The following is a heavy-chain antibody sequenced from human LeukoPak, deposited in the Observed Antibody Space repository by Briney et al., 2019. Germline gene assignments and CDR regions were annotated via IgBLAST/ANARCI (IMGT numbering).Heavy chain of an antibody. V-gene: IGHV4-61*02. CDR2: IYTSGST. J-gene: IGHJ4*02. D-gene: IGHD3-22*01. Sequence: SETLSLTCTVSGGSISSGSYYWSWIRQPAVKGLEWIGRIYTSGSTNYNPSLKSRVTISVDTSKNQFSLKLSSVTAADTAVYYCARQYYYDSSGFDYWGQGTLVTVSS. CDR3: ARQYYYDSSGFDY. CDR1: GGSISSGSYY.